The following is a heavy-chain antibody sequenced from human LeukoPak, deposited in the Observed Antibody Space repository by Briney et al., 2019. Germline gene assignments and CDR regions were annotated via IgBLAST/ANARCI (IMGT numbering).Heavy chain of an antibody. CDR2: IKQDGSEK. J-gene: IGHJ4*02. Sequence: TGGSLRLSCAASGFTFSSYWMSWVRQAPGKGLEWVANIKQDGSEKYYVDSVKGRFTISRDNAKNSLYLQMNNLKIEDTAVYYCTTRSWIQLLLGSDYWGQGTLVTVSS. D-gene: IGHD5-18*01. CDR1: GFTFSSYW. CDR3: TTRSWIQLLLGSDY. V-gene: IGHV3-7*03.